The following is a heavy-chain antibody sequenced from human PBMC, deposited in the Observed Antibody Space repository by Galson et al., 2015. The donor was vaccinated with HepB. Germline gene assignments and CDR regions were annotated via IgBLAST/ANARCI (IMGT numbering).Heavy chain of an antibody. D-gene: IGHD5-24*01. Sequence: SLRLSCAASGFTFSSYGMHWVRQAPGKGLEWVAVISYDGSNKYYADSVKGRFTISRDNSKNTLYLQMNSLRAEDTAVYYCAQPRSYGYNFYYFDYWGQGTLVTVSS. V-gene: IGHV3-30*03. CDR1: GFTFSSYG. CDR3: AQPRSYGYNFYYFDY. CDR2: ISYDGSNK. J-gene: IGHJ4*02.